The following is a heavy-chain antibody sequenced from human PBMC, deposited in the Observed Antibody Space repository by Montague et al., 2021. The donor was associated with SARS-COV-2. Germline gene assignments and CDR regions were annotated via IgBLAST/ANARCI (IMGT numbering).Heavy chain of an antibody. CDR1: GFTDSKYG. CDR3: VGDPGDPDTFDY. Sequence: SLRLSCAASGFTDSKYGVHWVRQAPGKGLEWVASIWNDGSKQYHSYSXKGLFTISRDNSNNMLYLQMDSLRAEDAAVYYCVGDPGDPDTFDYWGQGTQVTVSS. J-gene: IGHJ4*02. CDR2: IWNDGSKQ. D-gene: IGHD7-27*01. V-gene: IGHV3-33*01.